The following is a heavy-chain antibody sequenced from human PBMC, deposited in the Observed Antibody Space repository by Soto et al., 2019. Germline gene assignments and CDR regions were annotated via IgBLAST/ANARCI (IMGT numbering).Heavy chain of an antibody. CDR3: AKIPCREYCSTTPTAFGI. V-gene: IGHV3-30*18. J-gene: IGHJ3*02. CDR1: GFIFSSYG. CDR2: ISYHGNDK. D-gene: IGHD2-2*01. Sequence: QVQLVESGGGVVQPGRSLRLSCVVSGFIFSSYGMHWVRQAPGKGLEWVAAISYHGNDKYYADSVKGRFTVSRDNSNNILYLQMSGLRAEDTAVYYCAKIPCREYCSTTPTAFGIWGQGTMVTVSS.